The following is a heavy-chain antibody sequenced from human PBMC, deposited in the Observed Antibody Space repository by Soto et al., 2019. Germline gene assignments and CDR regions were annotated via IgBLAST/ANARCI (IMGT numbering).Heavy chain of an antibody. CDR3: ARPKYYYDSSGYYGY. CDR1: GFTFSSYG. CDR2: IWYDGSNK. D-gene: IGHD3-22*01. V-gene: IGHV3-33*01. Sequence: LRLSCAASGFTFSSYGMHWVRQAPGKGLEWVAVIWYDGSNKYYADSVKGRFTISRDNSKNTLYPQMNSLRAEDTAVYYCARPKYYYDSSGYYGYWGQGTLVTVSS. J-gene: IGHJ4*02.